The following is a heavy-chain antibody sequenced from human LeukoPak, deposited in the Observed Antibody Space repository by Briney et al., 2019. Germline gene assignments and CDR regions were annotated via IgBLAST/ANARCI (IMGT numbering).Heavy chain of an antibody. Sequence: PGGSLRLSCAASGFTFSNYGTHWVRQAPGKGLEWLSYISSSTNTIYYADSVKGRFTISRDNAKNSLYLQMSGLGAEDTAVYYCARELNGYGYYFFDYWGPGTLVTVSS. CDR1: GFTFSNYG. V-gene: IGHV3-48*04. CDR2: ISSSTNTI. CDR3: ARELNGYGYYFFDY. J-gene: IGHJ4*02. D-gene: IGHD3-16*01.